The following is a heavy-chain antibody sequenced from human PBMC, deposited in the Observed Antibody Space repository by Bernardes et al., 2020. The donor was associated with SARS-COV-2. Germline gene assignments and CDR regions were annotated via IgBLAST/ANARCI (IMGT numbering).Heavy chain of an antibody. CDR2: ISDDSTYM. Sequence: GGSLRLSCAASGFTFSSYNMNWVRQAPGKGLEWVSSISDDSTYMYYADSLKGRFTISRDNAKNSLYLQINSLRAEDTAVYYCVRDLRGRIWGQGTMVTVSS. V-gene: IGHV3-21*01. J-gene: IGHJ3*02. D-gene: IGHD3-16*01. CDR3: VRDLRGRI. CDR1: GFTFSSYN.